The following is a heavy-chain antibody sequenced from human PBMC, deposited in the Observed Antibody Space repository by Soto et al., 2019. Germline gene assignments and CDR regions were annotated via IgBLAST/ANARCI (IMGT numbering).Heavy chain of an antibody. V-gene: IGHV3-33*01. CDR1: GFIFSIYG. J-gene: IGHJ4*02. Sequence: QVQVVESGGGVVQPGKSLRLSCAASGFIFSIYGMHWVRQAPGKGLEWVAMIWYDGSSQYYADSVQGRFTISRDNSKNTLYLQMNSLRAEVTAAYYCVSSSEGWDSEYWGQGTLVTVSS. CDR3: VSSSEGWDSEY. D-gene: IGHD6-19*01. CDR2: IWYDGSSQ.